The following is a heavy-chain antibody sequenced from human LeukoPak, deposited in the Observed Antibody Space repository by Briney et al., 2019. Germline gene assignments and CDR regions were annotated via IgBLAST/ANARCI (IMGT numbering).Heavy chain of an antibody. CDR1: GYTFTSYG. D-gene: IGHD3-10*01. Sequence: ASVKVSCKASGYTFTSYGISWVRQAPGQGLEWMGWISAYNGNTNYAQKLQGRVTMTTDTSTSTAYMELRRLRSDDTAVYYCARVGYYGSGTNWFDPWGQGTLVTVSS. V-gene: IGHV1-18*01. CDR2: ISAYNGNT. J-gene: IGHJ5*02. CDR3: ARVGYYGSGTNWFDP.